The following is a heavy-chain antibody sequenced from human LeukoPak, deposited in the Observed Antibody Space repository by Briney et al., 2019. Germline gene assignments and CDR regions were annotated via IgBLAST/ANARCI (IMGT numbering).Heavy chain of an antibody. CDR1: GFTFSSNA. J-gene: IGHJ3*02. CDR2: ISGSGGST. Sequence: GGSLRLSCAAAGFTFSSNAMSWVRQAPGKGLEWVSGISGSGGSTYYADSVKGRFTISRDNAKNSLYLQMNSLRAEDTALYYCARDISSGYYGAFDIWGQGTMVTVSS. CDR3: ARDISSGYYGAFDI. D-gene: IGHD3-22*01. V-gene: IGHV3-23*01.